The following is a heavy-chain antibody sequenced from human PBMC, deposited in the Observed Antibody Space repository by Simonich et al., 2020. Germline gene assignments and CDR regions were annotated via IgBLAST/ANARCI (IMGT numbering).Heavy chain of an antibody. V-gene: IGHV3-74*01. D-gene: IGHD4-4*01. CDR3: ARDYSNYDAFDI. Sequence: EVQLVESGGGLVQPGGSLRLSCAASGFTFSSYWMHWVRQAPGKGVVWGARINSDGRSTSYADSVKGRFTISRDNAKNTLYLQMNSLRAEDTAVYYCARDYSNYDAFDIWGQGTMVTVSS. CDR1: GFTFSSYW. CDR2: INSDGRST. J-gene: IGHJ3*02.